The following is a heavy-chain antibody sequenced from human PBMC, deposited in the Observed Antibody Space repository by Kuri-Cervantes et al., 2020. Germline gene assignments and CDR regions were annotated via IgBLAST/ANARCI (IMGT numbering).Heavy chain of an antibody. J-gene: IGHJ2*01. CDR1: GGSFSGYY. CDR3: ARASKTNWHFDL. Sequence: SETLSLTCTVYGGSFSGYYWSWVRQPPGKGLEWIGEINHSGSTNYNPSLKSRVTISVDTSKNQFSLKLTSVTAADTAVYYCARASKTNWHFDLWGRGTLVTVSS. V-gene: IGHV4-34*01. D-gene: IGHD1-1*01. CDR2: INHSGST.